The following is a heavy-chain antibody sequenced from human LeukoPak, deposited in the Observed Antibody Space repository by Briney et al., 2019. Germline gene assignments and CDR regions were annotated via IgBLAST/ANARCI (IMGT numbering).Heavy chain of an antibody. CDR3: ARDKSTMIVVVPDAFDI. V-gene: IGHV3-48*03. CDR2: ISSSGSTI. Sequence: PGGSLRLSCAASGFTFSSYEMNLVRQAPGKGLEWVSYISSSGSTIYYADSVKGRFTISRDNAKNSLYLQMNSLRAEDTAVYYCARDKSTMIVVVPDAFDIWGQGTMVTVSS. J-gene: IGHJ3*02. CDR1: GFTFSSYE. D-gene: IGHD3-22*01.